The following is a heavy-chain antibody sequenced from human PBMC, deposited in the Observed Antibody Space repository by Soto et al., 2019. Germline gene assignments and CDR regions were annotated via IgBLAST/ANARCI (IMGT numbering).Heavy chain of an antibody. D-gene: IGHD6-13*01. CDR2: IVPLFGTT. CDR1: GGNFTSYA. V-gene: IGHV1-69*01. J-gene: IGHJ5*02. Sequence: QVQLVQSGAEVKKPGSSVKVSCKASGGNFTSYAISWVRQAPGQGLEFMGGIVPLFGTTNYAHKFRGRVTVTAEESTRTVYMEMSSLRSEDTAVYYCAKASGRSWYNWFDPWGEGTLVTVST. CDR3: AKASGRSWYNWFDP.